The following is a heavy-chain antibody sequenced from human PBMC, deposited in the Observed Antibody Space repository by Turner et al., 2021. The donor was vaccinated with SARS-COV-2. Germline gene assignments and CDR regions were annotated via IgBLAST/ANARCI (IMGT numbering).Heavy chain of an antibody. Sequence: EAQLVESGGGLVKTGGSLIVSCAASGFTFSSYGMNWVRQAPGKGLEWVSSISSSSSYIYYADSLKGRFTISRNNAKNSVYLQMNSLRAEDTAVYYCAREKPGFDSSGYYPDAFDIWGQGTMVTVSS. CDR3: AREKPGFDSSGYYPDAFDI. CDR1: GFTFSSYG. J-gene: IGHJ3*02. V-gene: IGHV3-21*06. CDR2: ISSSSSYI. D-gene: IGHD3-22*01.